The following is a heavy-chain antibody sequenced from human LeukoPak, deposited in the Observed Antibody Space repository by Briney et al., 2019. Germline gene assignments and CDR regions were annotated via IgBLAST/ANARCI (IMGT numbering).Heavy chain of an antibody. J-gene: IGHJ4*02. CDR2: INHSGST. CDR3: ARGPRTLGYCSGGSCYPSNRVYFDY. V-gene: IGHV4-34*01. Sequence: PSETLSLTCAVYGGSFSGYYWSWIRQPPGKGLEWIGEINHSGSTNYNPSLKSRVTISVDTSKNQFSLKLSSVTAADTAVYYCARGPRTLGYCSGGSCYPSNRVYFDYWGQGTLVTVSS. CDR1: GGSFSGYY. D-gene: IGHD2-15*01.